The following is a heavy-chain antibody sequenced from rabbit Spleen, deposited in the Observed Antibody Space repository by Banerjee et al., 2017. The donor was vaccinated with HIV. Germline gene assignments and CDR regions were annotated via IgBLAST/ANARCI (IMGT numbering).Heavy chain of an antibody. CDR3: ARCSGSRYWCYYGVDL. Sequence: EQLEESGGGLVKPGASLTLTCKASGFSFSNKAVMCWVRQAPGKGPEWIACIGIRSGNIYHATWANGRFTVSKASSTTVTLQMTSLTAADTATYFCARCSGSRYWCYYGVDLWGPGTLVTVS. CDR1: GFSFSNKAV. J-gene: IGHJ6*01. D-gene: IGHD1-1*01. V-gene: IGHV1S45*01. CDR2: IGIRSGNI.